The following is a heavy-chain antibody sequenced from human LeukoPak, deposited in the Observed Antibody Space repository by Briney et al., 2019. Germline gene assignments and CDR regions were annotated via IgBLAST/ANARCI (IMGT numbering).Heavy chain of an antibody. CDR2: IWYDASNR. D-gene: IGHD3-10*01. CDR3: ARDLIGRYTFDY. V-gene: IGHV3-33*01. Sequence: GRSLRLSCEASGFTFRSYGMHWVRQAPGKGLEWVAFIWYDASNRYHADSVKGRFTISRDNSKNTVDLQLNSLRAEDTAVYYCARDLIGRYTFDYCGQGTLVTVSS. CDR1: GFTFRSYG. J-gene: IGHJ4*02.